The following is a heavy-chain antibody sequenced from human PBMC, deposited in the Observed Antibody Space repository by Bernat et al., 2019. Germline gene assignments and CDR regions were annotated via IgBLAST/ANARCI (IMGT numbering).Heavy chain of an antibody. V-gene: IGHV2-5*02. CDR1: GFSLSTRGVG. CDR3: ARTRFYGDYSYYMDV. Sequence: QITLKESGPTLVKPTQTLTLTCTFSGFSLSTRGVGVGWIRQPPGKALEWLALIYWDDDKRYSPSLMTRLTITKDTSKNQVVLTMTNMDPVDTATFYCARTRFYGDYSYYMDVWGQGTTVTVSS. J-gene: IGHJ6*03. CDR2: IYWDDDK. D-gene: IGHD4-17*01.